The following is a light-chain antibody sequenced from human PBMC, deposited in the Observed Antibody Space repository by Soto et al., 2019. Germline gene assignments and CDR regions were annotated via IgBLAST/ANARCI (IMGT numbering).Light chain of an antibody. J-gene: IGLJ1*01. CDR2: DVS. CDR1: SSDVGGYNY. Sequence: QSVRTQPASGSGSPGQSITISCTGTSSDVGGYNYVSWYQQHPGKAPKLMIYDVSNRPSGVSNRFSGSKSGNTASLTISGLQAEDEADYYCSSYTRSSTRVFGTGTKVTVL. V-gene: IGLV2-14*01. CDR3: SSYTRSSTRV.